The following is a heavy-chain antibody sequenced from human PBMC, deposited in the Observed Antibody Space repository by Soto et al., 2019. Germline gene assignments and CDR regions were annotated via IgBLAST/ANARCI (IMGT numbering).Heavy chain of an antibody. D-gene: IGHD5-18*01. CDR3: ASGIQLWLRRINNGYSG. V-gene: IGHV1-69*12. J-gene: IGHJ4*02. CDR1: GGTFSTYA. Sequence: QVQLVQSGAAVKKPESSVKVSCKAPGGTFSTYAISWVRQAPGQGLEWMGGIIPMFGTANYAQRFQDRVTITADESTNTVHMELSSLRSEDTAVYFCASGIQLWLRRINNGYSGWGQGTLVTVSS. CDR2: IIPMFGTA.